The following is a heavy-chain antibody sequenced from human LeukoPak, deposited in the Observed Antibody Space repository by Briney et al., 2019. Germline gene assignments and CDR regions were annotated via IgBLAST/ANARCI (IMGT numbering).Heavy chain of an antibody. CDR1: VGSIRSYY. V-gene: IGHV4-4*07. Sequence: PSETLSLTCTVSVGSIRSYYWSGIRQPAGKGLEGSGRIYTSGSTNYNPSLKSRVTMSVDTSKNQFSLKLRSVTAADTAVYYCARDRDSNSPLANWFDPWGQGTLVTVSS. CDR2: IYTSGST. D-gene: IGHD4-11*01. J-gene: IGHJ5*02. CDR3: ARDRDSNSPLANWFDP.